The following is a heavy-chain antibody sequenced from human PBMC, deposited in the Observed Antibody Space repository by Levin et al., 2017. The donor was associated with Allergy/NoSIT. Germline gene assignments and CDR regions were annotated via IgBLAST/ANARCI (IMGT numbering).Heavy chain of an antibody. Sequence: SETLSLTCTVSGGSISSYYWSWIRQPAGKGLEWIGRIYTSGSTNYNPSLKSRVTMSVDTSKNQFSLKLSSVTAADTAVYYCARDSGIAVAGILYNWFDPWGQGTLVTVSS. CDR2: IYTSGST. V-gene: IGHV4-4*07. J-gene: IGHJ5*02. D-gene: IGHD6-19*01. CDR3: ARDSGIAVAGILYNWFDP. CDR1: GGSISSYY.